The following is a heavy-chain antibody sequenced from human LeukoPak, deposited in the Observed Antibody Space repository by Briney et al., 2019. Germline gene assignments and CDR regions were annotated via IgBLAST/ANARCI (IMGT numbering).Heavy chain of an antibody. CDR2: INPNSGGT. CDR3: ARDPPLSDYDFWSGYKYYYYYYGMDV. V-gene: IGHV1-2*02. J-gene: IGHJ6*02. Sequence: ASEKVSCKASGYTFTGYYMHWVRQAPGQGLEWMGWINPNSGGTNYAQKFQGRVTMTRDTSISTAYMELSRLRSDDTAVYYCARDPPLSDYDFWSGYKYYYYYYGMDVWGQGTSVTVSS. D-gene: IGHD3-3*01. CDR1: GYTFTGYY.